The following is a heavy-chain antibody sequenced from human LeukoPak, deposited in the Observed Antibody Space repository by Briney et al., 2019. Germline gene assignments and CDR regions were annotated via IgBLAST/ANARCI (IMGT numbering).Heavy chain of an antibody. CDR3: ARLGVEVKITMTVIVGRFVDFDG. Sequence: TEAHSPPSPLGRHSIITSVSGGGRTRQPPEKGMKRIGSIYYSGSTNYNPSLKSRVTISVDTSKNQFSRKLSSVSAAYMAVYYCARLGVEVKITMTVIVGRFVDFDGWGKGAIVT. J-gene: IGHJ4*02. CDR1: RHSIITSVSG. CDR2: IYYSGST. V-gene: IGHV4-39*01. D-gene: IGHD3-22*01.